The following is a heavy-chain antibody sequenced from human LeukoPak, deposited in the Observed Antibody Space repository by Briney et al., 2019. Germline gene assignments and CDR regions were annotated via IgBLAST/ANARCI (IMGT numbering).Heavy chain of an antibody. Sequence: PGGSLRVSCAASGFTFSSYAMSWVRQAPGKGLEWVSTINNSGTITYYADSVKGRFTISKDNSKKTLYLQMNSLRAEDTAVFYCAKVGFSEMEWLLYSDHWGQGTLVTVSS. CDR2: INNSGTIT. J-gene: IGHJ4*02. CDR3: AKVGFSEMEWLLYSDH. CDR1: GFTFSSYA. V-gene: IGHV3-23*01. D-gene: IGHD3-3*01.